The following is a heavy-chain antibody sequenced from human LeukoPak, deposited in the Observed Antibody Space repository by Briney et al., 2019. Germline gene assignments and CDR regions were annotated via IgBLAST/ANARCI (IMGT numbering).Heavy chain of an antibody. V-gene: IGHV1-2*02. Sequence: ASVKVSCKASGYTFTGYYMHWVRQAPGQGLEWMGWINPNSGGTNYAQKFQGTVTMTRDTSISTAYMELSRLRSDDTAVYYCAREAGHTAMDYYFDYWGQGTLVTVSS. D-gene: IGHD5-18*01. CDR2: INPNSGGT. J-gene: IGHJ4*02. CDR3: AREAGHTAMDYYFDY. CDR1: GYTFTGYY.